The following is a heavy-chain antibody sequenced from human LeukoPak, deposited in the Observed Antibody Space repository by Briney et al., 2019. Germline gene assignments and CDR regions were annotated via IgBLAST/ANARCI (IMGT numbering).Heavy chain of an antibody. CDR2: ISSSSSYT. Sequence: GGSLRLSCAASGFTLTSNYMSWVRQAPGKGLEWVSYISSSSSYTNYADSVKGRFTISRDNAKNSLYLQMNSLRAEDTAVYYCARDPWGYSGFDYWGQGTLVTVSS. D-gene: IGHD1-26*01. CDR3: ARDPWGYSGFDY. V-gene: IGHV3-11*05. CDR1: GFTLTSNY. J-gene: IGHJ4*02.